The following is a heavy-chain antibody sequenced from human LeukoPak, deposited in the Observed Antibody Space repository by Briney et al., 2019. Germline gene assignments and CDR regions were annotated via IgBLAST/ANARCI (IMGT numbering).Heavy chain of an antibody. D-gene: IGHD2-8*01. V-gene: IGHV1-18*01. CDR3: ARGGSWCTDGVCYYYFDY. J-gene: IGHJ4*02. CDR1: GYSFTSHG. Sequence: ASVKVPCKASGYSFTSHGISWVRQAPGQGLEWMGWISAYNGNTNSAQKFQGRVTMTTDASTSTAYMELRSLRSDDTAIYYCARGGSWCTDGVCYYYFDYWGQGTLVTVSS. CDR2: ISAYNGNT.